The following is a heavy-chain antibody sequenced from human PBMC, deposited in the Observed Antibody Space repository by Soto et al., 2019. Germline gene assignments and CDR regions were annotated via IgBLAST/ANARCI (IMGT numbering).Heavy chain of an antibody. CDR1: GYTFTSYG. D-gene: IGHD2-15*01. CDR2: ISAYNGNT. V-gene: IGHV1-18*01. Sequence: ASVKVSCKAPGYTFTSYGISWVRQAPGQGLEWMGWISAYNGNTNYAQKLQGRVTMTTDTSTSTAYMELRSLRSDDTAVYYCARVGRVVCSGGSCSSEGVFDIGGQGTMVTVSS. J-gene: IGHJ3*02. CDR3: ARVGRVVCSGGSCSSEGVFDI.